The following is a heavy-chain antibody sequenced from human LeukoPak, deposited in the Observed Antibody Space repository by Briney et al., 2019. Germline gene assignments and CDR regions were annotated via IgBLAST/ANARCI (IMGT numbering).Heavy chain of an antibody. Sequence: GGSLRLSCAASGFTFSDYYMSWIRQAPGKGLEWLSYISTSSSYTNSADSVKGRFTISRDNAKNSLYLQMNSVRAEDTAVYYCARDLRTAAASDYWGQGTLVTVSS. V-gene: IGHV3-11*05. CDR3: ARDLRTAAASDY. CDR1: GFTFSDYY. D-gene: IGHD6-13*01. J-gene: IGHJ4*02. CDR2: ISTSSSYT.